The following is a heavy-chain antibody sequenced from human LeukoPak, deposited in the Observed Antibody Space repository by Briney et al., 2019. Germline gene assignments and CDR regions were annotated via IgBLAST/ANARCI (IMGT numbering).Heavy chain of an antibody. CDR2: INPNSGGT. Sequence: ASVKVSCKASGYTFTGYYMHWVRQAPGQGLEWMGWINPNSGGTNYAQKFQGRVTMTRDTSISTAYMELGRLRSDDTAVYYCARGSYCSSTSCYTFDYWGQGTLVTVSS. D-gene: IGHD2-2*02. CDR1: GYTFTGYY. V-gene: IGHV1-2*02. J-gene: IGHJ4*02. CDR3: ARGSYCSSTSCYTFDY.